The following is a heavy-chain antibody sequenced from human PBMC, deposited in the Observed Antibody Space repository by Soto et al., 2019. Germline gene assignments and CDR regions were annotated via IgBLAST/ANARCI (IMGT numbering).Heavy chain of an antibody. J-gene: IGHJ4*02. V-gene: IGHV3-23*01. CDR3: APTMVRGVPPRYFDY. Sequence: LRLSCAASGFTFSSYAMSWVRQAPGKGLEWVSAISGSGGSTYYADSVKGRFTISRDNSKNTLYLQMNSLRAEDTAVYYCAPTMVRGVPPRYFDYWGQGTLVTVSS. CDR1: GFTFSSYA. CDR2: ISGSGGST. D-gene: IGHD3-10*01.